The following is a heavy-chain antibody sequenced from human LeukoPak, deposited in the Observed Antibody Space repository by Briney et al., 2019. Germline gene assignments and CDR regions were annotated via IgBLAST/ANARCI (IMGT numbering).Heavy chain of an antibody. CDR2: ISSSSSTI. V-gene: IGHV3-48*01. J-gene: IGHJ3*02. D-gene: IGHD5-12*01. CDR1: GFTFSSYT. CDR3: ARDSPQALAILHAFDI. Sequence: GGSLRLSCAASGFTFSSYTMNWVRQAPGKGLEWVSKISSSSSTIYYADSVKGRFTISRDNATNSLYLQVNSLRAEDTAVYYCARDSPQALAILHAFDIWGHGTMVTVSS.